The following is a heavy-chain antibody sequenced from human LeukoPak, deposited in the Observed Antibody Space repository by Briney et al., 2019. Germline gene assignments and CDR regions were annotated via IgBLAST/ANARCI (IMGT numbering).Heavy chain of an antibody. CDR2: IYYSGTT. CDR3: ARLYGSKHYDILTGYEFDY. D-gene: IGHD3-9*01. Sequence: PPETLSLTCTVSGYSISSGYYWGWIRQPPGKGREWIGSIYYSGTTHYKPSLKSRVTISVDTSKNQFSLKLRSVTAADTAVYYCARLYGSKHYDILTGYEFDYWGQGNLVTVSS. CDR1: GYSISSGYY. J-gene: IGHJ4*02. V-gene: IGHV4-38-2*02.